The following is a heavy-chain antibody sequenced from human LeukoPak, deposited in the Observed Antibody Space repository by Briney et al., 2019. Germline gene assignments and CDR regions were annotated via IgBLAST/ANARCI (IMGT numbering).Heavy chain of an antibody. CDR1: GGSISSGSYY. CDR3: ARETYYDFWSGYYQDY. CDR2: IYTSGST. Sequence: PSETLSLTCTVSGGSISSGSYYWSWIRQPAGKGLEWIGRIYTSGSTNYNPSLKSRVTISVDTSKNQFSLKLSSVTAADTAVYYCARETYYDFWSGYYQDYWGQGTLVTVSS. V-gene: IGHV4-61*02. D-gene: IGHD3-3*01. J-gene: IGHJ4*02.